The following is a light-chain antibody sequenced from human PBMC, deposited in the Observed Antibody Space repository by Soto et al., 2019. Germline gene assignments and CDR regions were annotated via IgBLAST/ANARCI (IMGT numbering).Light chain of an antibody. Sequence: QSVLTQPPSASGSPGQSVTISCTGTSSDVGGYNYVSWYQQHPGNAPKLMIYEVSNRPSGVPDRFSGSKSGNTASLTVSGLQAEDEADYYCSSYAGSNNLVFGGGTKLTVL. J-gene: IGLJ2*01. CDR2: EVS. CDR3: SSYAGSNNLV. CDR1: SSDVGGYNY. V-gene: IGLV2-8*01.